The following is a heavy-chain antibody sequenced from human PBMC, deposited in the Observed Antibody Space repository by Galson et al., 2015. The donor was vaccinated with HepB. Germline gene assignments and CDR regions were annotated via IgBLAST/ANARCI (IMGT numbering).Heavy chain of an antibody. CDR2: TYYRSKWYN. CDR1: GDSVSSNSAA. J-gene: IGHJ5*02. V-gene: IGHV6-1*01. D-gene: IGHD2-21*02. CDR3: ARGIVVVTAIGWFDP. Sequence: CAISGDSVSSNSAAWNWIRQSPSRGLEWLGRTYYRSKWYNDYAVSVKSRITINPDTSKSQFSLQLNSVTPEDTAVYYCARGIVVVTAIGWFDPWGQGTLVTVSS.